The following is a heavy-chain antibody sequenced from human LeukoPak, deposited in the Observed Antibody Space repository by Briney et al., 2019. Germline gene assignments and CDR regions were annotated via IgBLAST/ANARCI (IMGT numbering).Heavy chain of an antibody. D-gene: IGHD3-3*01. J-gene: IGHJ6*02. CDR2: ISGSGGST. V-gene: IGHV3-23*01. CDR1: GSTFSSYA. Sequence: GGSLRLSCAASGSTFSSYAMSWVRQAPGKGLEWVSAISGSGGSTYYADSVKGRFTISRDNSKNTLYLQMNSLRAEDTAVYYCANLRFLEWLFSYYYGMDVWGQGTTVTVSS. CDR3: ANLRFLEWLFSYYYGMDV.